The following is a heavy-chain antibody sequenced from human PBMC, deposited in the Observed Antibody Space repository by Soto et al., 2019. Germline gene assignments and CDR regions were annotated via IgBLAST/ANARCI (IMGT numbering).Heavy chain of an antibody. D-gene: IGHD6-6*01. CDR3: AKDSSAIRHSSSHYGMDV. CDR1: GGTIGSYS. CDR2: IIPIFGTA. J-gene: IGHJ6*02. Sequence: SVKVTWKASGGTIGSYSISWVRQAPGQGLEWMGGIIPIFGTANYAQKFQGRVTITADKSTSTAYMELSSLRSEDTAVYYCAKDSSAIRHSSSHYGMDVWGQGTTVTVSS. V-gene: IGHV1-69*06.